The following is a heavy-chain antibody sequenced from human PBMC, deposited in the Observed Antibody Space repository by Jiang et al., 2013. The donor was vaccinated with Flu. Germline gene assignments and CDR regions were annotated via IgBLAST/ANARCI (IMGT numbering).Heavy chain of an antibody. CDR2: IDPSDGST. V-gene: IGHV1-46*01. CDR1: GYSFTRYY. Sequence: SGAEVKKPGASVKVSCKASGYSFTRYYIHWVRQAPGQGLEWMGIIDPSDGSTNYAEKFQGRLTMTRDTSTSTVYMELSSLTSEDTAVHFCARDVDPWGQGTLVTVSS. J-gene: IGHJ5*02. CDR3: ARDVDP.